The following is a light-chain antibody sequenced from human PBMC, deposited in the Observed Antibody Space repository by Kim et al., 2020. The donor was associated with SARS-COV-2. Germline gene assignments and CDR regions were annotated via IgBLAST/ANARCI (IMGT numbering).Light chain of an antibody. CDR1: QSFSSNY. CDR2: GAS. J-gene: IGKJ1*01. V-gene: IGKV3-20*01. Sequence: WSPGERATLSCRASQSFSSNYLAWYQQRPGQAPRLLIYGASNRATGIPDRFSGSGSGTDFSLTISRLEPEDFAVYFCQQFHILPWTFGRGTKLEI. CDR3: QQFHILPWT.